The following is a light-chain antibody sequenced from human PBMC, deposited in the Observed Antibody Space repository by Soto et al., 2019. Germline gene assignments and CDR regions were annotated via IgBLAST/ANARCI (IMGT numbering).Light chain of an antibody. J-gene: IGKJ4*02. CDR1: QGISNY. V-gene: IGKV1-27*01. CDR3: QNYRSAPFP. CDR2: AAS. Sequence: DIQMTQSPSSLSASVGDRVTITCRASQGISNYLAWYQQKPGKVPKLLIYAASTLQSGVPSRFSGSGSGTXXXXTXSSLEPEDVATYYCQNYRSAPFPFGGGTKVDIK.